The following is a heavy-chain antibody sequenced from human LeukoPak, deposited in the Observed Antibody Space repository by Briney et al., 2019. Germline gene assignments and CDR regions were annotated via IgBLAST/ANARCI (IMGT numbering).Heavy chain of an antibody. Sequence: GGSLRLSCVASGFTFSYCGMHWVRQAPGKGLEWVAFIRYEGNEKYYAGSVKGRFTISRDNPKNTLYLEMNSLRVEDTAVYYCAKDLMRDRWFGESWGQGTLVTVSS. CDR1: GFTFSYCG. J-gene: IGHJ5*02. CDR2: IRYEGNEK. V-gene: IGHV3-30*02. CDR3: AKDLMRDRWFGES. D-gene: IGHD3-10*01.